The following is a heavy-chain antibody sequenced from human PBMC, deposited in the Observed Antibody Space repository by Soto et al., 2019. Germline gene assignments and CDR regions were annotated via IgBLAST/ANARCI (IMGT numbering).Heavy chain of an antibody. CDR1: DGYISSYY. V-gene: IGHV4-59*01. CDR2: IYYSGST. Sequence: VPLSVPCTVADGYISSYYWRCISKPQGKGLEWIGYIYYSGSTNYNPSLKSRVTISVDTSKNQFSLKLSSVTAADTAVYYCAGEEATADQLNGLDPLGKGTLVTGSS. CDR3: AGEEATADQLNGLDP. D-gene: IGHD6-13*01. J-gene: IGHJ5*02.